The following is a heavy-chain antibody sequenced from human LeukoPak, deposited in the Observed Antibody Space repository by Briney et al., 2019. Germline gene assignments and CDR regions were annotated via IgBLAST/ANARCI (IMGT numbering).Heavy chain of an antibody. CDR2: IYTSGST. J-gene: IGHJ4*02. CDR3: AREAPARYGENFDY. D-gene: IGHD3-9*01. CDR1: GGSISSYY. V-gene: IGHV4-4*07. Sequence: SETLSRTCTVSGGSISSYYWSWIRQPAGKGLEWIGRIYTSGSTNYNPSLKSRVTMSVDTSKNQFSLKLSSVTAADTAVYYCAREAPARYGENFDYWGQGTLVTVSS.